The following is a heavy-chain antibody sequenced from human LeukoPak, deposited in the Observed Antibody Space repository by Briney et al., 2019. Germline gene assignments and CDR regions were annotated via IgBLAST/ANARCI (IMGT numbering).Heavy chain of an antibody. CDR3: ARGLAVEEQWLADTNPPDY. V-gene: IGHV1-2*02. Sequence: GASVKVSCKASGYTFSGYYIHWVRQAPGQGLEWMGWINPNSGGTNYAQKFQGRVTMTRDTSISTAYMELSRLRSDDTAVYYCARGLAVEEQWLADTNPPDYWGQGTLVTVSS. D-gene: IGHD6-19*01. CDR1: GYTFSGYY. CDR2: INPNSGGT. J-gene: IGHJ4*02.